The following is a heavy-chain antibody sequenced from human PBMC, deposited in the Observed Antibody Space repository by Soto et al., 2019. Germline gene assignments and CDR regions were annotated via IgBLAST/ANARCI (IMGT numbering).Heavy chain of an antibody. V-gene: IGHV4-39*01. J-gene: IGHJ4*02. D-gene: IGHD1-1*01. CDR1: GGSISSPSYY. Sequence: SETLSLTCSVSGGSISSPSYYWGWIRQPPGKGLEWIGSIYYSGNTYYNPSLKSRVTIFVDTSRNQFSLKVNSVTAADTAVYFCETINGITTFRRDYWGQGTLVTVSS. CDR2: IYYSGNT. CDR3: ETINGITTFRRDY.